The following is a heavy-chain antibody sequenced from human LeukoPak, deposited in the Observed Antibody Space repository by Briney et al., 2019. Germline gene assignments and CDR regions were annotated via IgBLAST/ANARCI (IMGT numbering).Heavy chain of an antibody. Sequence: HPGQSLRLSCDASGFSIYTYTMYWVRQAPGQGLEWVSGIRNSDGMTYYADSVRGRFTISTDNSKNTLYLQMNSLRTEDTAVYYCAKGGEKIGGYYYYYMDVWGKGTTVTISS. CDR1: GFSIYTYT. CDR3: AKGGEKIGGYYYYYMDV. D-gene: IGHD3-10*01. CDR2: IRNSDGMT. J-gene: IGHJ6*03. V-gene: IGHV3-23*01.